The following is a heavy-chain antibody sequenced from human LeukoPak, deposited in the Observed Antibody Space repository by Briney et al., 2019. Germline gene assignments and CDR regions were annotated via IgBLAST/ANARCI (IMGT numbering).Heavy chain of an antibody. Sequence: GGSLRLSCAASGFTFSSYAMSWVRQAPGKGLEWVSAISGSGGSTYYADSVKGRFTISRDKTKYTLYMQMNSLRAEDTAVYYCAKSAYYDASGYYREYYFDYWGQGTLVTVSS. D-gene: IGHD3-22*01. CDR3: AKSAYYDASGYYREYYFDY. CDR2: ISGSGGST. V-gene: IGHV3-23*01. CDR1: GFTFSSYA. J-gene: IGHJ4*02.